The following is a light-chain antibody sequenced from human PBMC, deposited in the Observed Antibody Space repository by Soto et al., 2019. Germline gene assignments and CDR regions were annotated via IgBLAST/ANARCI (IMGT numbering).Light chain of an antibody. V-gene: IGKV3-15*01. CDR1: QSVSSN. CDR2: GAS. J-gene: IGKJ1*01. Sequence: IAMTQSRASLAVYPGEKATIACRASQSVSSNLAWYQQKPGQAPRLLIYGASTRATGIPARFSGSGSGTEFTLTISSLQSEDFAVYYCQQYNNSPRTFGQGTKVDIK. CDR3: QQYNNSPRT.